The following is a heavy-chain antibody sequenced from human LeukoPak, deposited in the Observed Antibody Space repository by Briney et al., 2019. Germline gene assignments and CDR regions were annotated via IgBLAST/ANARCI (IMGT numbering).Heavy chain of an antibody. D-gene: IGHD6-19*01. Sequence: SETLSLTCTVSGGSISSYYWSWIRQPPGKGLEWIGYIYYSGSTNYNPSLKSRVTISVDTSKNQFSLKLSSVTAADTAVYYCARHGAAVAGFDYWGQGTLVTVSS. CDR3: ARHGAAVAGFDY. CDR2: IYYSGST. CDR1: GGSISSYY. J-gene: IGHJ4*02. V-gene: IGHV4-59*08.